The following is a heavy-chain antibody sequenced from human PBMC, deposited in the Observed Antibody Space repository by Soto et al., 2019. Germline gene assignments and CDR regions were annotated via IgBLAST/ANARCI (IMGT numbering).Heavy chain of an antibody. J-gene: IGHJ3*02. CDR2: ISYGGNNE. Sequence: QVQLVESGGGVVQPGRSLRLSCAASGFTFSSYAMHWVRQAPGKGLEWVAVISYGGNNEYYADSVKGRFTISRDNSKNTLYLQMNSLRAEDTAVYYCARENHYGSGDNDAFDIWGQGTMVTVSS. D-gene: IGHD3-10*01. V-gene: IGHV3-30-3*01. CDR3: ARENHYGSGDNDAFDI. CDR1: GFTFSSYA.